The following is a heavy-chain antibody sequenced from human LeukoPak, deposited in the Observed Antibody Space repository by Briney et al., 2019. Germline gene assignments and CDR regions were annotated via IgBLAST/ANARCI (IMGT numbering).Heavy chain of an antibody. CDR3: ARDHKYCTTGVCYNYYYYMDV. CDR1: GGSISSYY. Sequence: SETLSLTCTVSGGSISSYYWSWIRQPAGKGLEWIGRIYTSGSTNYNPSLKSRVTMSVDTSKNQFSLKLSSVTAADTAVYYCARDHKYCTTGVCYNYYYYMDVWGKGTTVTVSS. J-gene: IGHJ6*03. CDR2: IYTSGST. V-gene: IGHV4-4*07. D-gene: IGHD2-8*01.